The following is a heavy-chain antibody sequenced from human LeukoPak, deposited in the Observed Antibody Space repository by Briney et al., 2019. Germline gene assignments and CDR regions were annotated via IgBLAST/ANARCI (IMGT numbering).Heavy chain of an antibody. CDR1: GFTFSSYA. CDR2: ISYDGSNK. Sequence: PGGSLRLSCAASGFTFSSYAMHWVRQAPGKGLEWVAVISYDGSNKYYADSVKDRFTISRDNSKNTLYLQMNSLRAEDTAVYYCAKSITMIVVARGFDYWGQGTLVTVSS. J-gene: IGHJ4*02. CDR3: AKSITMIVVARGFDY. D-gene: IGHD3-22*01. V-gene: IGHV3-30*04.